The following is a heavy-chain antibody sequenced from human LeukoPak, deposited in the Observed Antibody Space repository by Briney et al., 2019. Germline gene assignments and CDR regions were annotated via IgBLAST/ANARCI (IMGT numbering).Heavy chain of an antibody. Sequence: ASVKVSCKASGGTSSSYAISWVRQAPGQGLEWMGGIIPIFGTANYAQKFQGRVTITADESTSTAYMELSSLRSEDTAVYYCAREPSSSWYLPSLYNWFDPWGQGTLVTVSS. CDR3: AREPSSSWYLPSLYNWFDP. CDR1: GGTSSSYA. J-gene: IGHJ5*02. D-gene: IGHD6-13*01. CDR2: IIPIFGTA. V-gene: IGHV1-69*13.